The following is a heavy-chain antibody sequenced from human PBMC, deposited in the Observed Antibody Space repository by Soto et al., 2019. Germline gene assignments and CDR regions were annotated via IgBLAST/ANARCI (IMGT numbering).Heavy chain of an antibody. J-gene: IGHJ6*02. V-gene: IGHV4-30-2*01. CDR2: IYHSGST. D-gene: IGHD5-12*01. Sequence: QLQLQESGSGLVKPSQTLSLTCAVSGGSISSGGYSWSWIRQPPGKALEWIGYIYHSGSTYYNPSLKSRVTISVDRSKNQFSLKLSSVTAADTAVYYCARRRGFPYYYGMDVWGQGTTVTVSS. CDR1: GGSISSGGYS. CDR3: ARRRGFPYYYGMDV.